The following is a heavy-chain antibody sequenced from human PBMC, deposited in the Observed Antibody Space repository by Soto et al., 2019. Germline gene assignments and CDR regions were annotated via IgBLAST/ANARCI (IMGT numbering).Heavy chain of an antibody. CDR3: ARENVRNHALDY. Sequence: EASVKVSCKASGYTFTSYGISWVRQAPGQGLEWMGWISAYNGNTNYAQKLQGRVTMTTDTSTSTAYMELSSLRSEDTAVYYCARENVRNHALDYWGQGXLVTVYS. CDR2: ISAYNGNT. D-gene: IGHD2-2*01. J-gene: IGHJ4*02. V-gene: IGHV1-18*01. CDR1: GYTFTSYG.